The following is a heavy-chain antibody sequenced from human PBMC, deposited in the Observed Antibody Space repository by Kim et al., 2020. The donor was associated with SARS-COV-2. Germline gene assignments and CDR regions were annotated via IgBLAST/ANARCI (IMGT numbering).Heavy chain of an antibody. Sequence: TNYAQKLQGRVTMTTDTSTSTAYMELRSLRSDDTAVYYCARDTPGVVFDYWGQGTLVTVSS. V-gene: IGHV1-18*01. J-gene: IGHJ4*02. D-gene: IGHD2-15*01. CDR2: T. CDR3: ARDTPGVVFDY.